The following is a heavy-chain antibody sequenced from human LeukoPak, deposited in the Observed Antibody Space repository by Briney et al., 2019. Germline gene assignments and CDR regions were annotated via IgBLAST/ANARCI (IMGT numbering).Heavy chain of an antibody. CDR2: IYYSGST. D-gene: IGHD5-24*01. J-gene: IGHJ2*01. CDR1: GGSISSGGYY. Sequence: TSETLSLTCTVSGGSISSGGYYWSWIRQHPGKGLEWIGYIYYSGSTYYNPSLESRVTISVDTSKNQFSLKLSSVTAADTAVYYCARVKGDGYNHWYFDLWGRGTLVTVSS. V-gene: IGHV4-31*03. CDR3: ARVKGDGYNHWYFDL.